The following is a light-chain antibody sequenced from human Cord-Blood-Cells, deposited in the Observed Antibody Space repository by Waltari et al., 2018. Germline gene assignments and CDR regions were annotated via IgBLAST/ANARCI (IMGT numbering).Light chain of an antibody. CDR3: QQSYSTPPT. CDR1: QSISSY. Sequence: IQMTQSPSSLYASVGDRVTITCRARQSISSYLNWYQQKPGKAPKPLIYAASSLQSGIPSRFSGSGAGTDFTLTISSLQPEDFATYYCQQSYSTPPTFGQGTKLEIK. V-gene: IGKV1-39*01. J-gene: IGKJ2*01. CDR2: AAS.